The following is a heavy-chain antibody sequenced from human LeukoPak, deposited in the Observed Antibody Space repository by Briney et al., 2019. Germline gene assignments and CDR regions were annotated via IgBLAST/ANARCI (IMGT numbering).Heavy chain of an antibody. D-gene: IGHD3-3*01. CDR2: IYSGGST. Sequence: PGGSLRLSCAASGFTVRSNYMSWVRQAPGKVLEWVSIIYSGGSTYYADSVKGRFTISRDNSKNTLYFQMNSLRAEDTAVYYCARVPVWSGYLDAFDIWGQGTMVTVSS. J-gene: IGHJ3*02. CDR3: ARVPVWSGYLDAFDI. CDR1: GFTVRSNY. V-gene: IGHV3-66*02.